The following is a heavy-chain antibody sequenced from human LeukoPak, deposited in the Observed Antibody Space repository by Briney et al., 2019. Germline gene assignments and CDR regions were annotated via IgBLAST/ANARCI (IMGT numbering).Heavy chain of an antibody. CDR3: ARDHYDSSGYYHWFDP. CDR1: GGSISSGDYY. CDR2: IYYSGST. Sequence: SSETLSLTCTVSGGSISSGDYYWSWIRQPPGKGLEWIGYIYYSGSTYYNPSLKSRVTISVDTSKNQFSLKLSSVTAAGTAVYYCARDHYDSSGYYHWFDPWGQGTLVTVSS. V-gene: IGHV4-30-4*01. J-gene: IGHJ5*02. D-gene: IGHD3-22*01.